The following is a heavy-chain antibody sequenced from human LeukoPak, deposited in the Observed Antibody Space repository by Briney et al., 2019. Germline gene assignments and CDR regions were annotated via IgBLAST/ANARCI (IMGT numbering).Heavy chain of an antibody. Sequence: SETLSLTCTVSGGSISSGYYWGWIRQPPGKGLERIGGIYHSGSTYYNPSLKSRVTISVDTSKNQFSLKLSSVTAADTAVYYCARDGSGSYPKNQNWFDPWGQGTLVTVSS. CDR2: IYHSGST. J-gene: IGHJ5*02. CDR3: ARDGSGSYPKNQNWFDP. V-gene: IGHV4-38-2*02. D-gene: IGHD1-26*01. CDR1: GGSISSGYY.